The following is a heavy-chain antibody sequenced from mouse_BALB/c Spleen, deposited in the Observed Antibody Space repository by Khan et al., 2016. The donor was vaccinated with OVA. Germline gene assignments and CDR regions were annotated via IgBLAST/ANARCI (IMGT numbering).Heavy chain of an antibody. D-gene: IGHD2-10*01. Sequence: QVQLKESGPGLVAPSQSLSITCTVSGFSLNGYGVNWVRQPPGKGLEWLGMIWGDGSTDYNSVLKSRLSIIKDKSTSHTFLKMNSLQTDDTAMYYGARAYYGNYREAMDYWGQGTSVTVSS. V-gene: IGHV2-6-7*01. J-gene: IGHJ4*01. CDR1: GFSLNGYG. CDR3: ARAYYGNYREAMDY. CDR2: IWGDGST.